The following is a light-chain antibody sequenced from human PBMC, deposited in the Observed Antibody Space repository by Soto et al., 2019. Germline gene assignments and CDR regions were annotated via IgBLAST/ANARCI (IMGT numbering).Light chain of an antibody. Sequence: EVVVTQSPRTLSVSPGERATLSCRASQSVSTNVAWYQQKPGQAPRLLISGASTRAAGVSARFTGSGSATEFTLTISSLQSDDFAVYYCQQYHYLPPRTFGPGTRVDIK. CDR1: QSVSTN. J-gene: IGKJ1*01. V-gene: IGKV3D-15*01. CDR3: QQYHYLPPRT. CDR2: GAS.